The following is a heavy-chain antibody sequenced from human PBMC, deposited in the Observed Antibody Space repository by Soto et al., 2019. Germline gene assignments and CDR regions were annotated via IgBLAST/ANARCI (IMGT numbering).Heavy chain of an antibody. CDR2: FRTGADDGTT. Sequence: GALRLSCAASGFTFSSYSMSWVRQAPGKGLEWVSGFRTGADDGTTYYADSVKGRFTISRDISKNTLFLQMNSLRAEDTAIYYCAKKVNSGPGSQYFDYWGQGTLVTVSS. J-gene: IGHJ4*02. CDR3: AKKVNSGPGSQYFDY. V-gene: IGHV3-23*01. D-gene: IGHD3-10*01. CDR1: GFTFSSYS.